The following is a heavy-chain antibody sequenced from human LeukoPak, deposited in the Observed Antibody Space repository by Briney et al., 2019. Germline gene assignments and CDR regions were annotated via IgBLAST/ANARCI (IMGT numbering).Heavy chain of an antibody. CDR3: ARGRGTYYLFDY. CDR2: INHSGST. Sequence: PSETLSLTCAVYGGSFSGYYWSWIRQPPGKGLEWIGEINHSGSTNYNPSLKSRVAISVDTSKNQFSLKLSSVTAADTAVYYCARGRGTYYLFDYWGQGTLVTVSS. J-gene: IGHJ4*02. V-gene: IGHV4-34*01. CDR1: GGSFSGYY. D-gene: IGHD3-10*01.